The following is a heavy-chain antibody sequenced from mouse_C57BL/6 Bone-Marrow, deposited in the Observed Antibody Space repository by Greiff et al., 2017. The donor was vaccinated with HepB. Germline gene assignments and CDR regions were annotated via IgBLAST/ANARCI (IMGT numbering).Heavy chain of an antibody. J-gene: IGHJ1*01. D-gene: IGHD1-2*01. CDR2: IDPEDGDT. CDR3: TTASYWYFDV. Sequence: VQLQQPGAELVRPGASVKLSCTASGFNIKDYYMHWVKQRPEQGLEWIGRIDPEDGDTDYAPKFQGKATMTADTSSNTAYLQLSSLASEDTAVYYCTTASYWYFDVWGSGTTVTVSS. V-gene: IGHV14-1*01. CDR1: GFNIKDYY.